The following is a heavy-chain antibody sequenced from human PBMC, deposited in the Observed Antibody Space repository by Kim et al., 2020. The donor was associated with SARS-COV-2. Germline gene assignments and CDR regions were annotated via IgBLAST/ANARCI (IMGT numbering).Heavy chain of an antibody. V-gene: IGHV3-23*01. D-gene: IGHD7-27*01. CDR3: AMEGNSGYFDY. CDR2: T. J-gene: IGHJ4*02. Sequence: TYYADYVKGRFTISRDNSKNTLYLQMNSLRAEDTAVYYCAMEGNSGYFDYWGQGTLVTVSS.